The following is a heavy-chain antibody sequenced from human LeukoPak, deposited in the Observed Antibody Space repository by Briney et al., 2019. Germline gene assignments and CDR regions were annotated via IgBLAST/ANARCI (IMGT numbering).Heavy chain of an antibody. CDR2: IIPIFGTA. CDR3: ARESVAVDIVVVVAAYGMDV. V-gene: IGHV1-69*13. J-gene: IGHJ6*04. D-gene: IGHD2-15*01. CDR1: GYTLTELS. Sequence: SVKVSCKVSGYTLTELSMHWVRQAPGKGLEWMGGIIPIFGTANYAQKFQGRVTITADESTSTAYMELSSLRSEDTAVYYCARESVAVDIVVVVAAYGMDVWGKGTTVTVSS.